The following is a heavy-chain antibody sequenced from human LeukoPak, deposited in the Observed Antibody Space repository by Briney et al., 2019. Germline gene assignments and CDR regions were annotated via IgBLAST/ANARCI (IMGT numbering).Heavy chain of an antibody. CDR1: GFTLSSYE. CDR2: IDYDGGSG. D-gene: IGHD6-19*01. CDR3: TRNSGWYGLS. J-gene: IGHJ1*01. Sequence: GGSLRLSCTVSGFTLSSYEMSWIRQAPGKGPEWVSSIDYDGGSGHYADSVKGRFTISRDNSNDTLFLHLNSLRGEDTAVYYCTRNSGWYGLSWGQGTLVTVSS. V-gene: IGHV3-23*01.